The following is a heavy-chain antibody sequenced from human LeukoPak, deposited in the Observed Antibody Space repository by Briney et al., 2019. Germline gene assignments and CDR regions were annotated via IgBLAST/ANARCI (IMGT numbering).Heavy chain of an antibody. CDR1: GGSFSGYY. CDR3: ARGASGYCSSTSCYYFDY. CDR2: INHSGST. J-gene: IGHJ4*02. D-gene: IGHD2-2*01. Sequence: PSETLALTFAVHGGSFSGYYWSWIRQPPGKGLEWIGEINHSGSTNYNPSLKSRVTISVDKSKNQFSLKLSSVTAADTAVYYCARGASGYCSSTSCYYFDYWGQGTLVTVSS. V-gene: IGHV4-34*01.